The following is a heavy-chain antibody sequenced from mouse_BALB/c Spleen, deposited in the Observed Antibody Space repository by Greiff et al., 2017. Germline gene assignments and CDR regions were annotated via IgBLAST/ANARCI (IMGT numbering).Heavy chain of an antibody. J-gene: IGHJ4*01. Sequence: QVQLQQSGAELVRPGTSVKISCKASGYAFTNYWLGWVKQRPGHGLEWIGDIYPGSGNTYYNEKFKGKATLTADKSSSTAYMQLSSLTSEDSAVYFCARRSYYRYDGYAMDYWGQGTSVTVSS. CDR3: ARRSYYRYDGYAMDY. CDR2: IYPGSGNT. V-gene: IGHV1-63*01. D-gene: IGHD2-12*01. CDR1: GYAFTNYW.